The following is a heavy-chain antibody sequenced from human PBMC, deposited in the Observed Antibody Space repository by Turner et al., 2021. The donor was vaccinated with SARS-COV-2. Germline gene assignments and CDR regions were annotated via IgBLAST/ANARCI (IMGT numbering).Heavy chain of an antibody. V-gene: IGHV3-9*01. CDR3: AKDMVRGVIYYYYGMDV. Sequence: EVQLVESGGGLVQPGRSLRPSSAASGFSFDDYVMNWVRQARGKGLEWVSGSSWNSGSIGYADSEKGRCTISRDNANNALYLQMNSLRAEDTALYYCAKDMVRGVIYYYYGMDVWGQGTTVTVSS. CDR2: SSWNSGSI. J-gene: IGHJ6*02. CDR1: GFSFDDYV. D-gene: IGHD3-10*01.